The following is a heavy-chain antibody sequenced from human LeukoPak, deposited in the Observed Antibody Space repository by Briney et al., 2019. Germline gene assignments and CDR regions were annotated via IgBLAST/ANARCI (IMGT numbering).Heavy chain of an antibody. CDR1: GFTLSSYG. Sequence: PGGSPRLSCAVSGFTLSSYGVHWVRQAPGKGLEWVAFIRYDGSNKYYADSVKGRFTISRDNSKNTLYLQMNSLRAEDTAVYYCAKDQEYSSSWDYYYYYMDVWGKGTTVTISS. J-gene: IGHJ6*03. V-gene: IGHV3-30*02. CDR3: AKDQEYSSSWDYYYYYMDV. CDR2: IRYDGSNK. D-gene: IGHD6-13*01.